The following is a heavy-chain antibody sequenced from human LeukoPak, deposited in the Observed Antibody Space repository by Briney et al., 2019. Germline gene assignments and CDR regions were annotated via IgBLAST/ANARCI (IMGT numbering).Heavy chain of an antibody. V-gene: IGHV3-7*01. CDR1: GFSFSNSA. CDR2: IKQDGSEK. J-gene: IGHJ4*02. CDR3: ARDSGYDHEDY. Sequence: GGSLRLSCAASGFSFSNSAMNWVRQAPGKGLEWVANIKQDGSEKYYVDSVKGRFTISRDNAKNSLYLQMNSLRAEDTAVYYCARDSGYDHEDYWGQGTLVTVSS. D-gene: IGHD5-12*01.